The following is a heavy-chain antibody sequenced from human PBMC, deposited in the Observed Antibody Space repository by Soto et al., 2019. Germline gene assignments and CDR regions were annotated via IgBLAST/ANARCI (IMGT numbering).Heavy chain of an antibody. D-gene: IGHD1-7*01. CDR2: ISSSSSYI. CDR1: GFTFSSYS. V-gene: IGHV3-21*01. CDR3: ARETTVPFYMDV. J-gene: IGHJ6*03. Sequence: GGSLRLSCAASGFTFSSYSMNWVRQAPGKGLEWVSSISSSSSYIYYADSVKGRFTISRDNAKNSLYLQMNSLRAGDTAVYYCARETTVPFYMDVWGKGTTVTVSS.